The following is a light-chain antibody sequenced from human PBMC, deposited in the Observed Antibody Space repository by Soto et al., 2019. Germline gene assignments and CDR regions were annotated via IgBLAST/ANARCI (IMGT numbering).Light chain of an antibody. CDR2: PVS. V-gene: IGKV1-12*01. CDR1: HGVSGW. CDR3: QQGKTFPFT. Sequence: IQMTQSPSSVSASVGDTVILSCQRSHGVSGWLAWYQQKPGKAPTLLIYPVSTLQSGVPSRFSGSGSGTDFSLTITNLQPEDCATYCCQQGKTFPFTFGPGTKVEVK. J-gene: IGKJ3*01.